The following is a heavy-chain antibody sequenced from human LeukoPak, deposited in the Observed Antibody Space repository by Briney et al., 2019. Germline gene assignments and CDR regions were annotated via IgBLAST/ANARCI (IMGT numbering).Heavy chain of an antibody. CDR2: ISTYNGNA. CDR1: GYIFTQYG. Sequence: ASVKVSCKASGYIFTQYGISWVRQAPGQGPEWMAWISTYNGNADYAQKFQGRVSMTTDTSTSTAYMELRSLRSDDTAAYYCARRVGYNFYYMDVWGQGTTVIVSS. J-gene: IGHJ6*03. CDR3: ARRVGYNFYYMDV. V-gene: IGHV1-18*01. D-gene: IGHD5-24*01.